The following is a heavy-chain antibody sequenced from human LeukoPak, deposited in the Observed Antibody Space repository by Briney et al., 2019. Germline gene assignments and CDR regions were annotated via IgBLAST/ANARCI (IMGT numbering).Heavy chain of an antibody. V-gene: IGHV4-59*01. J-gene: IGHJ4*02. CDR1: GGSISSYY. Sequence: SETLSLTCTTSGGSISSYYWSWIRQPPGKGLEWVGYMYYSGSTNYNPSLKSRVTISVDTSKNEFSLKLSSVTEADTAVYHCARVGRYGYNLEYFDYWRQGTLVTDSS. CDR3: ARVGRYGYNLEYFDY. CDR2: MYYSGST. D-gene: IGHD5-24*01.